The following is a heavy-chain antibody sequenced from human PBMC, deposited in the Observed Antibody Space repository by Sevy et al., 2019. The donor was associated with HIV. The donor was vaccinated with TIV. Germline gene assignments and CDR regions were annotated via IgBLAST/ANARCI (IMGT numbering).Heavy chain of an antibody. Sequence: ASVKVSCKASGYTFTSYYMHWVRQAPGQGLEWMGIINPSGGSTSYAQKFQGRVTMTRDTSTSTVYMELSSLRSEDTAVYYCARDHTLTYYYDSSGHDAFDIWGQGTMVTVS. V-gene: IGHV1-46*01. CDR3: ARDHTLTYYYDSSGHDAFDI. CDR2: INPSGGST. J-gene: IGHJ3*02. CDR1: GYTFTSYY. D-gene: IGHD3-22*01.